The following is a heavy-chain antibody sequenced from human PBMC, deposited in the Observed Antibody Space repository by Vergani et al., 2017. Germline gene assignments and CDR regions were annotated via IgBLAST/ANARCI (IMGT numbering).Heavy chain of an antibody. Sequence: QVQLVQSGAEVKKPGSSVKVSCKASGGTFSSYTISWVRQAPGQGLEWMGRIIPILGIANYAQKFQGRVTITADKSTSTAYMELSSLRSEDTAVYYCARDHYDSSGYYYWGQGTQVIVSS. V-gene: IGHV1-69*08. CDR3: ARDHYDSSGYYY. D-gene: IGHD3-22*01. CDR2: IIPILGIA. J-gene: IGHJ4*02. CDR1: GGTFSSYT.